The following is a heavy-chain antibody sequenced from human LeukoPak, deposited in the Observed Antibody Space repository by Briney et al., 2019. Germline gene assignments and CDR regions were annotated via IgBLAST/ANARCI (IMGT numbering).Heavy chain of an antibody. Sequence: ASVKVSCKASGYSFSSYDINWVRQAPGQGLEWMGLMKPNSGNTDSAQRFQGRVTMTTDTSINTAYMELSSLTFEDTAVYYCARPGAAAGFGHWGQGTLVTVSS. CDR2: MKPNSGNT. V-gene: IGHV1-8*02. J-gene: IGHJ4*02. D-gene: IGHD6-13*01. CDR1: GYSFSSYD. CDR3: ARPGAAAGFGH.